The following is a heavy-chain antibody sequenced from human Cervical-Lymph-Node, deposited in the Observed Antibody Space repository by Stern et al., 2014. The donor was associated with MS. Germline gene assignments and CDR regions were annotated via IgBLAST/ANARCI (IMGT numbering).Heavy chain of an antibody. D-gene: IGHD4-17*01. Sequence: ESGPALVKPTQTLTLTCTFSGFSLDTGGMCVIWIRPPPGKALESLLLLDWDGDKYYSTSLKARLSISRDTSKNQVVLRMTSMDPVDTGTYYCARTDHYEGRTFDFWGEGTTVFVSS. J-gene: IGHJ3*01. CDR3: ARTDHYEGRTFDF. CDR2: LDWDGDK. V-gene: IGHV2-70*01. CDR1: GFSLDTGGMC.